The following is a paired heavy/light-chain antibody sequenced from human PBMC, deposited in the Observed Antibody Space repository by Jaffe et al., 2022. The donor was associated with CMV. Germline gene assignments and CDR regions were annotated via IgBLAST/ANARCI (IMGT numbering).Light chain of an antibody. CDR2: QIS. V-gene: IGKV2-30*02. Sequence: DVVMTQSPLSLAVTLGQPASISCRSSQSLVHSNGNTYLNWFQQRPGQSPRRLIYQISNRDSGVPDRFSGSGSGTEFTLKISRVEAEDVGIYYCMQGAHWPPWTFGQGTKVEI. J-gene: IGKJ1*01. CDR3: MQGAHWPPWT. CDR1: QSLVHSNGNTY.
Heavy chain of an antibody. CDR2: IGGGGGGT. CDR1: GFTMSNYA. CDR3: AKDNYTNSWFPFEY. J-gene: IGHJ4*02. Sequence: EVQLLESGGGLVQAGGSLRLSCAASGFTMSNYAMSWVRQAPGKGLEWVSVIGGGGGGTYYADSVKGRFTISRDDSKNTLYLQMNSLRAEDTALYYCAKDNYTNSWFPFEYWGQGTLVTVSS. V-gene: IGHV3-23*01. D-gene: IGHD3-3*01.